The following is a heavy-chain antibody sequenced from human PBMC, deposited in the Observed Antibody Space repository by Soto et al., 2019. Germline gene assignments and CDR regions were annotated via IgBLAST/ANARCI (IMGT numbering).Heavy chain of an antibody. CDR1: GFTFSDYY. V-gene: IGHV3-11*01. D-gene: IGHD6-13*01. CDR2: ISSSGNSI. CDR3: ARRAAAGRSFDY. J-gene: IGHJ4*02. Sequence: XGSLRLSFAASGFTFSDYYMTWIRQAPGKGLEWVSYISSSGNSIYYADSVRGRFTVSRDNAKNSLFLQMNSLRAEDTAVYYCARRAAAGRSFDYWGLGTLVTVSS.